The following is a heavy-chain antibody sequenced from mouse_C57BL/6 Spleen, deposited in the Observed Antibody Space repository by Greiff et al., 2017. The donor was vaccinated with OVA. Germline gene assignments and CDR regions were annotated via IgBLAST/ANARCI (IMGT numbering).Heavy chain of an antibody. D-gene: IGHD1-1*01. CDR1: GYTFTSYW. V-gene: IGHV1-50*01. CDR3: ARSDYYGSSYKDY. CDR2: IDPSDSYT. Sequence: VKLQQPGAELVKPGASVKLSCKASGYTFTSYWMQWVKQRPGQGLEWIGEIDPSDSYTNYNQKFKGKATLTVDTASSTAYMQLSSLTSEDSAVYYCARSDYYGSSYKDYWGQGTTLTVSS. J-gene: IGHJ2*01.